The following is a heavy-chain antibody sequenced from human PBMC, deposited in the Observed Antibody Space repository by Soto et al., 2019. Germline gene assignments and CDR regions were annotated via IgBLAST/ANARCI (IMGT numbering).Heavy chain of an antibody. V-gene: IGHV3-7*01. CDR3: ARRATTSAGYFDL. CDR2: IKQDGSEK. J-gene: IGHJ2*01. CDR1: GFTYRHYW. D-gene: IGHD1-26*01. Sequence: GGSLRLSCAASGFTYRHYWMSWVRQAPGKGLEWVANIKQDGSEKNYKDSVKGRLTISRDNAKNSLSLEMNSLRAEDTAVYYCARRATTSAGYFDLWGRGTLVTVSS.